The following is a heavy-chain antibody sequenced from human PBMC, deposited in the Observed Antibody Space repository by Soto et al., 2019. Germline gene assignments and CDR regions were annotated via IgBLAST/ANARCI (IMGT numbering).Heavy chain of an antibody. Sequence: TGGSLRLSCAASGFTFSDYYMSWIRQAPGKGLEWVSYISSSSSYTNYADSVKGRFTISRDNAKNSLYLQMNSLRAEDTAVYYCARERDILTGYHNFDYWGQGTLVTVSS. CDR3: ARERDILTGYHNFDY. D-gene: IGHD3-9*01. CDR1: GFTFSDYY. J-gene: IGHJ4*02. V-gene: IGHV3-11*06. CDR2: ISSSSSYT.